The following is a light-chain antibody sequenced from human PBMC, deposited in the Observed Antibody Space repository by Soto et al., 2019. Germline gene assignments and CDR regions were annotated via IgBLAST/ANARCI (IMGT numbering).Light chain of an antibody. Sequence: DIQLTQSPSFLSASVGDRVTITCRASQGISSYLPWYQQKPGKAPKLLIYAASTLQSGVPSRFSGSGSGTEFTLTIRSLQPEDFATYYCQQLNSYPPFGQGTRLEIK. CDR3: QQLNSYPP. CDR2: AAS. J-gene: IGKJ5*01. V-gene: IGKV1-9*01. CDR1: QGISSY.